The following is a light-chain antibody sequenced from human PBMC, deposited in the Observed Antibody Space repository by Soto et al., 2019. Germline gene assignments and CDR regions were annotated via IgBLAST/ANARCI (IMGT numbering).Light chain of an antibody. CDR2: AAS. CDR3: QQYYDLPFT. Sequence: AIRMTQSPSSLSASTGDRVTITCRASQGISSYLAWYQQKPGKAPKLLIYAASTLQSGVPSRFSGSGSGTDFTLTISCLQSEDFATYYCQQYYDLPFTFGPGTKVDIK. V-gene: IGKV1-8*01. CDR1: QGISSY. J-gene: IGKJ3*01.